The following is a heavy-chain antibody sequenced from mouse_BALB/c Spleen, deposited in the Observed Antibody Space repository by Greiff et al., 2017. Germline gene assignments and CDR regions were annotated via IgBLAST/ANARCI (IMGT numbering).Heavy chain of an antibody. CDR2: IYPGSGNT. CDR3: ARSDDGYYFDY. D-gene: IGHD2-3*01. CDR1: GYTFTDYY. V-gene: IGHV1-77*01. J-gene: IGHJ2*01. Sequence: QVQLQQSGAELARPGASVKLSCKASGYTFTDYYINWVKQRTGQGLEWIGEIYPGSGNTYYNEKFKGKATLTADKSSSTAYMQLSSLTSEDSAVYFCARSDDGYYFDYWGQGTTLTVSS.